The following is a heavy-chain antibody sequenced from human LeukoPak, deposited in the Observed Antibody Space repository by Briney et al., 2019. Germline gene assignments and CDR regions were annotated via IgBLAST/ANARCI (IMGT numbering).Heavy chain of an antibody. Sequence: ASVKVSCKASGHTFTSYYLHWVRQAPGQGLEWMGWINPDSGGTNFAQKFQGRVTMTRDTSISTAYMELSSLRSDDTAVYYCARDLPARGYGMDVWGQGTTVTVSS. D-gene: IGHD1-26*01. J-gene: IGHJ6*02. CDR3: ARDLPARGYGMDV. V-gene: IGHV1-2*02. CDR2: INPDSGGT. CDR1: GHTFTSYY.